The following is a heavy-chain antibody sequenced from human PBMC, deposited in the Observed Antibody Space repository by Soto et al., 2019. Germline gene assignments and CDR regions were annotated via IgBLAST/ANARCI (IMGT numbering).Heavy chain of an antibody. CDR2: ISYDGSNK. V-gene: IGHV3-30-3*01. CDR1: GFTFSSYA. Sequence: QVQLVESGGGVVQPGRSLRLSCAASGFTFSSYAMHWVRQAPGKGLEWVAVISYDGSNKYYADSVKGRFIISRDNSKNTLYLQMNSLRAEDTAVYYCARDGGIVGATNFDYWGQGTLVTVSS. D-gene: IGHD1-26*01. J-gene: IGHJ4*02. CDR3: ARDGGIVGATNFDY.